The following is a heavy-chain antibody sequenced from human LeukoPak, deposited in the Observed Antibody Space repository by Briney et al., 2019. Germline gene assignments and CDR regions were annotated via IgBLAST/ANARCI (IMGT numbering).Heavy chain of an antibody. D-gene: IGHD3-22*01. Sequence: PSETLSLTCTVSGGSISSGDYYWSWIPHPPGKGLEWIAYMYYSGSTYYNPSLKSRVTMSADTSKNQLSLKLSSVTAADTAVYYCARPYYYDSRIDPWGQGILVTVSS. CDR3: ARPYYYDSRIDP. CDR2: MYYSGST. J-gene: IGHJ5*02. CDR1: GGSISSGDYY. V-gene: IGHV4-30-4*01.